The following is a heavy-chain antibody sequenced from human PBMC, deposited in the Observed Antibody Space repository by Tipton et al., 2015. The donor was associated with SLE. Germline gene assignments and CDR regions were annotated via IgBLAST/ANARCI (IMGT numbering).Heavy chain of an antibody. CDR1: GGSISSHY. V-gene: IGHV4-59*11. CDR2: IYYSGST. Sequence: LRLSCTVSGGSISSHYWSWIRQPPGKGLEWIGYIYYSGSTSYNPSLKSRVTISVDTSKNQFSLKLSSVTAADTAVYYCARKDSSGPGAFDIWGQGTMVTVSS. D-gene: IGHD6-19*01. J-gene: IGHJ3*02. CDR3: ARKDSSGPGAFDI.